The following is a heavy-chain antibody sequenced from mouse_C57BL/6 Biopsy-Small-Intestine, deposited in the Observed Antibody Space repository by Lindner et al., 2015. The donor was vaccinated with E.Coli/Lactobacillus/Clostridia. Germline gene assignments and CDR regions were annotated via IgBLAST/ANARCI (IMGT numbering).Heavy chain of an antibody. CDR1: GYSLTSCA. CDR3: ARDTGTYGAYYFDY. J-gene: IGHJ2*01. V-gene: IGHV1-84*02. D-gene: IGHD4-1*01. CDR2: VHTGSGIT. Sequence: VKVSCKASGYSLTSCAIHWVRQAPGQGLEWMGWVHTGSGITRYSQNFQGRLTITRDTSASTAYMELSSLRSEDTAVYYCARDTGTYGAYYFDYWGQGTLVTVSS.